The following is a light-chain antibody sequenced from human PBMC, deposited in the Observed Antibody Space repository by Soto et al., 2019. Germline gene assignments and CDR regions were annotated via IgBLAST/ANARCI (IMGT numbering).Light chain of an antibody. CDR1: QSVISNF. V-gene: IGKV3-20*01. CDR3: HQYGSSPLT. J-gene: IGKJ3*01. Sequence: EIVLTQSPGTLSLSPGERATLTCRASQSVISNFLAWYQQKPGQAPRLLMFGASSRATGIPDRFSGSGSGTDFTLTISRLEPEDFALYYCHQYGSSPLTFGPGTKVDIK. CDR2: GAS.